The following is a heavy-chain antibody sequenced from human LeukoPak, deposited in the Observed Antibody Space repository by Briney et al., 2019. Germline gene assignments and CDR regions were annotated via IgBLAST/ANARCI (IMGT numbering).Heavy chain of an antibody. CDR3: ASGGDPWTFYFDY. J-gene: IGHJ4*02. CDR1: GFTFSSYG. V-gene: IGHV3-30*02. Sequence: GGSLRLSCAASGFTFSSYGMHWVRQAPGKGLEWVAFIRYDGSNKYYADSVKGRFTISRDNSKNTLYLQMNSLRAEDTAVYYCASGGDPWTFYFDYWGQGTLVTVPS. D-gene: IGHD2-21*02. CDR2: IRYDGSNK.